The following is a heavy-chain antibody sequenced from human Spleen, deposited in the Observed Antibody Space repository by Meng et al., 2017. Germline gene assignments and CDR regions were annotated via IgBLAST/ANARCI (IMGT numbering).Heavy chain of an antibody. CDR1: GYTFTSYA. CDR2: INVGSGNT. V-gene: IGHV1-3*01. J-gene: IGHJ4*02. D-gene: IGHD3-3*01. Sequence: QVHLVQSGAEVKKPGASVNVSCKASGYTFTSYALHWVRQAPGQILEWMGWINVGSGNTKYSQKCQGRVTITRDTSASTAYMELSTLRSEDTAVYYCARDDFWSGTPFDYWGRGTLVTVSS. CDR3: ARDDFWSGTPFDY.